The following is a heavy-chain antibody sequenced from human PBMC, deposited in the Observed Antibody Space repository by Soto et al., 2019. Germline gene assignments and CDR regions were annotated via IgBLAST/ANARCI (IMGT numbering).Heavy chain of an antibody. Sequence: GESLKISCKGSGYSFTSYLIGWVRQMPGKGLEWMGIIYPGDSDTRYSPSFQGQVTISADKSISTAYLQWSSLKASDTAMYYCATRTYYDFWSGYPYYYYGMDVWGQGTTVTVSS. D-gene: IGHD3-3*01. J-gene: IGHJ6*02. V-gene: IGHV5-51*01. CDR1: GYSFTSYL. CDR3: ATRTYYDFWSGYPYYYYGMDV. CDR2: IYPGDSDT.